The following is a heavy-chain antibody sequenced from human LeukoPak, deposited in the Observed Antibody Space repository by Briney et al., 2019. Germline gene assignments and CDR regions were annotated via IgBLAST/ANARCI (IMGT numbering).Heavy chain of an antibody. D-gene: IGHD3-10*01. CDR2: INHSGST. Sequence: SETLSLTCAVFGGSLSGYYWSWIRQPPGKGLEWIAEINHSGSTNYNPSLKSRVTISVDTSKNQFSLKLSSVTAADTAVYYCARHKTRRSGSGSPGGYFDYWGQGTLVTVSS. CDR1: GGSLSGYY. V-gene: IGHV4-34*01. J-gene: IGHJ4*02. CDR3: ARHKTRRSGSGSPGGYFDY.